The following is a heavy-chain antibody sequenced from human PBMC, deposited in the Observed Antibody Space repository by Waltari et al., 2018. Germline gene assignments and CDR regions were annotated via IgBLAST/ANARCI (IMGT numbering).Heavy chain of an antibody. CDR1: GYTFTGYY. CDR3: ARSTVDYYDSSGYPYNWFDP. Sequence: QVQLVQSGAEVKKPGASVKVSCKASGYTFTGYYMHWVRPAPGQGLEWMGWINPNSGGTNYAQKFQGWVTMTRDTSISTAYMELSRLRSDDTAVYYCARSTVDYYDSSGYPYNWFDPWGQGTLVTVSS. J-gene: IGHJ5*02. D-gene: IGHD3-22*01. CDR2: INPNSGGT. V-gene: IGHV1-2*04.